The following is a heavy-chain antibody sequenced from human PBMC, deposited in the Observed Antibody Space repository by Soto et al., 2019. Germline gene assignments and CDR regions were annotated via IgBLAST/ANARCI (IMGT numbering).Heavy chain of an antibody. J-gene: IGHJ4*02. CDR1: GGSISSGGYY. CDR3: ARCAQDIVGVPAAIRLPYFDY. V-gene: IGHV4-31*03. D-gene: IGHD2-2*01. Sequence: QVQLQESGPGLVKPSQTLSLTCTVSGGSISSGGYYWSWIRQHPGKGLEWIGYIYYSGSTYYNPSLKSRVNISVDTSKNQFSLKLSSVTAADTSVYYCARCAQDIVGVPAAIRLPYFDYWGQGTLVTVSS. CDR2: IYYSGST.